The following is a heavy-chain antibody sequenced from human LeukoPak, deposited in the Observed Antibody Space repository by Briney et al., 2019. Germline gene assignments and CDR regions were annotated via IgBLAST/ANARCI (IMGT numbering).Heavy chain of an antibody. Sequence: GGSLRLSCAASGFTFSSYEMNWVRQAPGKGLEWVSYISSSGSTIYYADSVKGRFTISRDNAKNSLYLQVNSLRAEDTAVYYCARGLGSGSTKWGQGTLVTVSS. CDR2: ISSSGSTI. CDR3: ARGLGSGSTK. D-gene: IGHD2-2*01. CDR1: GFTFSSYE. J-gene: IGHJ4*02. V-gene: IGHV3-48*03.